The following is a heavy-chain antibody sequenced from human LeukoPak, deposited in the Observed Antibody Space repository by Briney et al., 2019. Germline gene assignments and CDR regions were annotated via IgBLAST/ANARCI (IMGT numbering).Heavy chain of an antibody. D-gene: IGHD3-3*01. CDR1: GYTFTSYY. CDR3: ARDLGRDITIFGVVIPNFDY. J-gene: IGHJ4*02. V-gene: IGHV1-46*01. Sequence: GASVKVSCKASGYTFTSYYMHWVRQAPGQGLEWMGIINPSGGSTSYAQKFQGRVTMTRDTSTSTVYMKLSSLRSEDTAVYYCARDLGRDITIFGVVIPNFDYWGQGTLVTVSS. CDR2: INPSGGST.